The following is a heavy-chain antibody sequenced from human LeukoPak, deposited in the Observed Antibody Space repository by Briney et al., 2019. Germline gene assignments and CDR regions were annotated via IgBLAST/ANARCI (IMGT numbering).Heavy chain of an antibody. D-gene: IGHD2-2*01. CDR1: GFTFDKNA. V-gene: IGHV3-9*01. CDR2: ISWNSGHI. Sequence: GRSLRLSCAASGFTFDKNAMHWGREVSGKGLEWVSGISWNSGHIGYADSVKGRFTISRDNAKNSLYLQMNSRRAEDPALYYCVKDLSATSSYYGMDVWGQGTTVTVSS. J-gene: IGHJ6*02. CDR3: VKDLSATSSYYGMDV.